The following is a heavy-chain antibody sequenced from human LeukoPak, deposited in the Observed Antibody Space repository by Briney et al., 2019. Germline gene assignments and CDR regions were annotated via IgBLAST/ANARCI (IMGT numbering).Heavy chain of an antibody. CDR1: GGTFSSYA. D-gene: IGHD3-10*01. J-gene: IGHJ4*02. V-gene: IGHV1-69*13. CDR2: IIPIFGTA. Sequence: SVKVSCKASGGTFSSYAISWVRQAPGQGLEWMGGIIPIFGTANYAQKFQGRVTITADQSTSTAHMELSSLRSEDTAVCYSARLAHYYGSGSYYNYFDYWGQGTLVTVSS. CDR3: ARLAHYYGSGSYYNYFDY.